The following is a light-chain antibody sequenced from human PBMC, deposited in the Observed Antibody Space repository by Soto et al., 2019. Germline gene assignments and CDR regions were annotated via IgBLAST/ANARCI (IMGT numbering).Light chain of an antibody. CDR2: GAS. V-gene: IGKV3-20*01. CDR3: QQYGSSPWT. J-gene: IGKJ1*01. Sequence: EIVLTQSPGTLSLSPGERATLSCRASQSVSSRYLVWYQQKPGQAPRLLIYGASSRATGIPDRFSGSGSGTDFTLTISRLEPEDFAVYYCQQYGSSPWTFGQGTKVDI. CDR1: QSVSSRY.